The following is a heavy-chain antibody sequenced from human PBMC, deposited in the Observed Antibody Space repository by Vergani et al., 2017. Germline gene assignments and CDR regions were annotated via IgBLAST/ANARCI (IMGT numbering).Heavy chain of an antibody. CDR2: ISWNSGSI. CDR3: AKDIGCSGGSCYSGYYYYGMDV. V-gene: IGHV3-9*01. J-gene: IGHJ6*02. Sequence: EVQLVESGGGLVQPGRSLRLSCAASGFTFDDYAMHWVRQAPGKGLEWVSGISWNSGSIGYADSVKGRFTISRDNAKNSLYLQMNSLRAEDTALYYCAKDIGCSGGSCYSGYYYYGMDVWGQGP. D-gene: IGHD2-15*01. CDR1: GFTFDDYA.